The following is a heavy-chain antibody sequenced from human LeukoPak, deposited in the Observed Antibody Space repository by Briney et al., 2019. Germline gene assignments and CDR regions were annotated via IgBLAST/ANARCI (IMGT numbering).Heavy chain of an antibody. Sequence: ASVKVSCKASGYTFTGCFIHYVRQAPGQGLEWMGWINPNSGGTNYAQKFQGRVTMTRDTSISTAYMELSRLRSDDTAVYYCARDGAELVQTWDAFDIWGQGTMVTVSS. CDR3: ARDGAELVQTWDAFDI. CDR2: INPNSGGT. CDR1: GYTFTGCF. V-gene: IGHV1-2*02. J-gene: IGHJ3*02. D-gene: IGHD6-6*01.